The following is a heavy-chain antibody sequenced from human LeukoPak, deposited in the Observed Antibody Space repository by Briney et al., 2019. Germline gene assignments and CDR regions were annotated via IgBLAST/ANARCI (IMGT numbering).Heavy chain of an antibody. CDR3: ARDPRSTAIRIYYYMDV. D-gene: IGHD5-18*01. J-gene: IGHJ6*03. Sequence: GRSLRLSCAASGFTFSSYVMHWVRQAPGKGLEWVAVISYDGSNKYYAGSVKGRFTISRDNSKNTLYLQMNSLRAEDTAVYYCARDPRSTAIRIYYYMDVWGKGTTVTVSS. V-gene: IGHV3-30*01. CDR2: ISYDGSNK. CDR1: GFTFSSYV.